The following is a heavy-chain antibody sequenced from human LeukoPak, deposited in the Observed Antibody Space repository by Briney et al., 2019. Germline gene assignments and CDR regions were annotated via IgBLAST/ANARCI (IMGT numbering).Heavy chain of an antibody. D-gene: IGHD5-18*01. CDR1: GPSISSYF. V-gene: IGHV4-59*01. CDR3: ARYSYGGYYFDY. Sequence: SQTLSLTCPVSGPSISSYFWSWIRQPPGNGMEWIGYVYSSGSTNYNPSLKSRVTISVDTSKNQFSLKLSSVTAADTAVYYCARYSYGGYYFDYWGQVTLVTFSS. CDR2: VYSSGST. J-gene: IGHJ4*02.